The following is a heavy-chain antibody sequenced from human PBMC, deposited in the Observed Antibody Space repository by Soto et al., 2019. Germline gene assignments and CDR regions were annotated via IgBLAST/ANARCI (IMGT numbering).Heavy chain of an antibody. CDR1: GFTFSSYS. CDR3: ARDLWYYYDSSGYSLDY. D-gene: IGHD3-22*01. V-gene: IGHV3-48*02. CDR2: ISSSSSTI. J-gene: IGHJ4*02. Sequence: RSLRLSCAASGFTFSSYSMNWVRQAPGKGLEWVSYISSSSSTIYYADSVKGRFTISRDNAKNSLYLQMNSLRDEDTAVYYCARDLWYYYDSSGYSLDYWGQGTLVTVS.